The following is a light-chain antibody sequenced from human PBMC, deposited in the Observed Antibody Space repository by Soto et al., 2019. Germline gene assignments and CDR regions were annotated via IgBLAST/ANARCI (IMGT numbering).Light chain of an antibody. CDR1: SSDIGGYDY. V-gene: IGLV2-14*01. J-gene: IGLJ1*01. CDR2: EVT. Sequence: QSVLTQPASVSGSPGQSITISCTGTSSDIGGYDYVSWYQQHPDKAPKLMIYEVTNRPSGVSNRFSGSKSGNTASLTISGLQAEDEADYYCSSHTSGSTRVFGTGTKVTV. CDR3: SSHTSGSTRV.